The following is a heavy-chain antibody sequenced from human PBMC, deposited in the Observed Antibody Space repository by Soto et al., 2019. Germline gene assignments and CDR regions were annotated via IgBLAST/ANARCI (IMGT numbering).Heavy chain of an antibody. CDR3: TTDSYSRVTIVRFEY. V-gene: IGHV3-15*07. CDR1: GVSVSNAV. D-gene: IGHD3-22*01. Sequence: PWWSLGLSCAASGVSVSNAVINGFRQAQREGLEWVGRVKSVAHGGTTDFAESVKGRFVISRDDSNNMVYLQMNSLRIEDTAVYYCTTDSYSRVTIVRFEYWGHGTLVTVSS. J-gene: IGHJ4*01. CDR2: VKSVAHGGTT.